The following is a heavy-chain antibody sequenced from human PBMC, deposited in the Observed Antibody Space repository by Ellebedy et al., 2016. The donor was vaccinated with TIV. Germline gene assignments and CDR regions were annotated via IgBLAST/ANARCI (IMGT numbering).Heavy chain of an antibody. J-gene: IGHJ5*02. CDR2: INAGNGNT. V-gene: IGHV1-3*01. CDR1: GYTFTSYA. CDR3: ARGDRYLGWFDP. D-gene: IGHD1-1*01. Sequence: AASVKVSCKASGYTFTSYAMHWVRQAPGQRLEWMGWINAGNGNTKYSQKFQGRVTMTRDTSTSTVYMELSSLRSEDTAVYYCARGDRYLGWFDPWGQGTLVTVSS.